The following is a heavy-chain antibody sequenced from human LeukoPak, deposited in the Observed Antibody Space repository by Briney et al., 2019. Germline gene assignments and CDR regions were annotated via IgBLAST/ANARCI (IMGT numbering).Heavy chain of an antibody. V-gene: IGHV4-59*12. CDR3: ARDSREEYYYGSGGTLN. D-gene: IGHD3-10*01. CDR1: GGSISSYY. J-gene: IGHJ4*02. Sequence: SETLSLTCTVSGGSISSYYWSWIRQPPGKGLEWIGYIYYSGSTNYNPSLKSRVTISVDTSKNQFSLKLSSVTAADTAVYYCARDSREEYYYGSGGTLNWGQGTLVTASS. CDR2: IYYSGST.